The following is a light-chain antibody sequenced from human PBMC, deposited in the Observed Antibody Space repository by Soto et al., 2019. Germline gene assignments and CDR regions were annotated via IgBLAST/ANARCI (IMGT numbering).Light chain of an antibody. J-gene: IGKJ1*01. CDR1: QSISTL. CDR3: QQYSSYSLWT. CDR2: DAS. V-gene: IGKV1-5*01. Sequence: DIQMTQSPSTLSASVGDRVTITCRASQSISTLLAWYQQKPGKAPELLISDASRLVSWVPSRFSGSGSGAEFTIPISSLQPDDLAAYYCQQYSSYSLWTFGQGTKVDIK.